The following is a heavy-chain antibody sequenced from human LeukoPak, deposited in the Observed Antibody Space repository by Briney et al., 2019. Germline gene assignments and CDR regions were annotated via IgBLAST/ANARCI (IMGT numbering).Heavy chain of an antibody. J-gene: IGHJ2*01. D-gene: IGHD5-12*01. CDR3: ARSGSVNWYFDL. CDR2: INPNSGNT. V-gene: IGHV1-8*03. CDR1: GYTFTGYY. Sequence: ASVKVSCKASGYTFTGYYMHWVRQAPGQGLEWMGWINPNSGNTGYAQKFQGRVTITRNTSISTAYMELSSLRSEDTAVYYCARSGSVNWYFDLWGRGTLVTVSS.